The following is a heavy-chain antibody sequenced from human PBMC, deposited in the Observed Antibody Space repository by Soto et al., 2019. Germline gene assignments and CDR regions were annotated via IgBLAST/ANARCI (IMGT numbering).Heavy chain of an antibody. CDR1: GGSISSGGYY. CDR3: ARAEVSYGDSLKHFDY. D-gene: IGHD4-17*01. CDR2: IYYSGST. J-gene: IGHJ4*02. V-gene: IGHV4-31*03. Sequence: QVQLQESGPGLVKPSQTLSLTCTVSGGSISSGGYYWSWIRQHPGKGLEWIGYIYYSGSTYYNPALKSRVTISVDTSKNQCSLKLSSVTAADTAVYYCARAEVSYGDSLKHFDYWGQGTLVTVSS.